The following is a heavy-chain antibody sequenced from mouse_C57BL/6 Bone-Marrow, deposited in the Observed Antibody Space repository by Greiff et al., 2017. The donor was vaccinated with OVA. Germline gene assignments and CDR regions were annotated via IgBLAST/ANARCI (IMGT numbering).Heavy chain of an antibody. CDR3: ALTMVKEIFDY. D-gene: IGHD2-1*01. CDR1: GYSITSGYY. J-gene: IGHJ2*01. Sequence: VQLKESGPGLVKPSQSLSLTCSVTGYSITSGYYWNWIRQFPGNKLEWMGYISYDGSNNYNPSLKNRISITRDTSKNQFFLKLNSVTTEDTATYYCALTMVKEIFDYWGQGTTLTVSS. V-gene: IGHV3-6*01. CDR2: ISYDGSN.